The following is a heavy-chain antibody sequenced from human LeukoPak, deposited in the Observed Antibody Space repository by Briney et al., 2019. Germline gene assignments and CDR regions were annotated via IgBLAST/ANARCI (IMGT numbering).Heavy chain of an antibody. CDR1: GFTVSSNY. CDR3: AREVSGGNYFDY. Sequence: SGGSLRLSCAASGFTVSSNYMSWVRQAPGKGLEWVSVIYSGGSTYYADSVKGRFTISRDNSKNTLYLQMNSLRAEDTAVYYCAREVSGGNYFDYWGQGTLVTVSS. J-gene: IGHJ4*02. CDR2: IYSGGST. D-gene: IGHD3-16*01. V-gene: IGHV3-53*01.